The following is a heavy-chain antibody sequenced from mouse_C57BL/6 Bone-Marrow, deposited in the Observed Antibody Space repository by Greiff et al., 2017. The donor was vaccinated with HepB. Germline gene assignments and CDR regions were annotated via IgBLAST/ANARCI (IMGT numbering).Heavy chain of an antibody. D-gene: IGHD1-1*01. Sequence: DVMLVESGEGLVKPGGSLKLSCAASGFTFSSYAMSWVRQTPEKRLEWVAYISSGGDYIYYADTVKGRFTISRANARNTLYLQMSSLKSEDTAMYYCTRDQTTVVAPPYWYFDVWGTGTTVTVSS. J-gene: IGHJ1*03. CDR2: ISSGGDYI. V-gene: IGHV5-9-1*02. CDR1: GFTFSSYA. CDR3: TRDQTTVVAPPYWYFDV.